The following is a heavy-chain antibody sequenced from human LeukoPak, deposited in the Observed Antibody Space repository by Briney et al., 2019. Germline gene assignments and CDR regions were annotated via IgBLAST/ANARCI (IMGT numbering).Heavy chain of an antibody. V-gene: IGHV3-23*01. J-gene: IGHJ4*02. Sequence: PGGSLRLSCAASGFTFSTYAMNWVRQAPGKGLEWVSAIIGNGRRTNYADSVKGRFTISRDNAKNTLYLQMNSLTAGDTAVYFCAKGGSDYIWGSYRPFEYWGRGTLVTVSS. CDR3: AKGGSDYIWGSYRPFEY. CDR1: GFTFSTYA. D-gene: IGHD3-16*02. CDR2: IIGNGRRT.